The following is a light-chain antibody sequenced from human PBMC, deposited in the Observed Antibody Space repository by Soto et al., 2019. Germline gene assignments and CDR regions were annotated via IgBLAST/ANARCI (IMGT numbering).Light chain of an antibody. CDR2: KAS. CDR1: QSISSW. J-gene: IGKJ1*01. Sequence: DIQMTQSPSTLSASVGDRVTITCRASQSISSWLAWYQRKPGKAPKLLIYKASSLESGVPSRFSGSGSGTEFTITISSLQPDDFATYYCQHYNSYPWTFGQGTKVEIK. CDR3: QHYNSYPWT. V-gene: IGKV1-5*03.